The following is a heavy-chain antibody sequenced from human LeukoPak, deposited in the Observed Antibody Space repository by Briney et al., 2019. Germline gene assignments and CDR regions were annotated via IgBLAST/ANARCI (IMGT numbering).Heavy chain of an antibody. CDR2: ISSSSSYI. V-gene: IGHV3-21*01. CDR3: ARDCSSTSCYSYYYMDV. CDR1: GFTFSSYS. J-gene: IGHJ6*03. D-gene: IGHD2-2*01. Sequence: PGGSLRLSCAASGFTFSSYSMNWVRQAPGKGLEWVSSISSSSSYIYYADSVKGRFTISRDNAKNSLYLQMNSLRAEDTAVYYCARDCSSTSCYSYYYMDVWGKGTTVTVSS.